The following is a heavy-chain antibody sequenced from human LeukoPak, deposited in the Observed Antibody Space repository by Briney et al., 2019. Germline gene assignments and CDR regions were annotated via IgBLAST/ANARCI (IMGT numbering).Heavy chain of an antibody. CDR1: GFTFSSYG. D-gene: IGHD3-10*01. CDR2: IWYDGSNK. V-gene: IGHV3-33*01. J-gene: IGHJ4*02. Sequence: GGSLRLSCAASGFTFSSYGMHWVRQAPGKGLEWVAVIWYDGSNKYYADSVKGRFTISRDNSKNTLYLQMNSLRAEDTAVYYCARSSPVWFGELFNDYWGQGTLVTVSS. CDR3: ARSSPVWFGELFNDY.